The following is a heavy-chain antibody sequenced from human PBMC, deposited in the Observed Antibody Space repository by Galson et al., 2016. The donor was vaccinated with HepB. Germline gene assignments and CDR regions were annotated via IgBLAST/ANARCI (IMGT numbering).Heavy chain of an antibody. V-gene: IGHV3-23*01. CDR2: ISGSGGST. CDR1: GVTFSSCV. D-gene: IGHD3-22*01. CDR3: VKDQHDSSGYYLGVDY. Sequence: SLRLSCAASGVTFSSCVLSWVRQAPGRGPERVSAISGSGGSTYYSDSVKGRFAISRDNSKNTLYLQMNSLRADDTAVYYCVKDQHDSSGYYLGVDYWGQGTLVTVSS. J-gene: IGHJ4*02.